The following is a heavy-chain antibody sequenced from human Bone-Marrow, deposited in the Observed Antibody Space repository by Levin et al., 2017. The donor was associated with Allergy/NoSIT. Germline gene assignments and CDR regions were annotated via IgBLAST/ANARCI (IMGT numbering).Heavy chain of an antibody. CDR2: IIPISGTA. D-gene: IGHD1-26*01. CDR1: GYTFSSYV. Sequence: SVKVSCKASGYTFSSYVISWVRQAPGQGLEWMGRIIPISGTADYAQKIQGRVTITADESTSTAYMELSSLRSDDTAVYYCAREGVGATWVDWGQGTLVTVSS. V-gene: IGHV1-69*13. CDR3: AREGVGATWVD. J-gene: IGHJ4*02.